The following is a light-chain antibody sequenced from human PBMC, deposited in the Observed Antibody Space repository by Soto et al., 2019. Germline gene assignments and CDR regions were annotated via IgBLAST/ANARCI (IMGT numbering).Light chain of an antibody. J-gene: IGLJ1*01. Sequence: QSVLTHPASVSGSPGQSITISCTGTSSDVGGYNSVSWYRQDPGKAPKLIIYDVTYRPSGVSNRFSGSKSGNTASLTISGLQSEEEADYHCTSFTSSITYVFGTGTKLTVL. V-gene: IGLV2-14*01. CDR3: TSFTSSITYV. CDR1: SSDVGGYNS. CDR2: DVT.